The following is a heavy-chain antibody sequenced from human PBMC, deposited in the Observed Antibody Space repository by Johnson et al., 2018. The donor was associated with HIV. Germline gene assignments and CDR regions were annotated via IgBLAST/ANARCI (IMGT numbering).Heavy chain of an antibody. V-gene: IGHV3-43D*03. J-gene: IGHJ3*02. CDR1: GFTFDDYA. CDR2: ISWDGNST. CDR3: AKDMGYSSFGYGFDI. Sequence: VQLVESGGGVVQPGRSLRLSCAASGFTFDDYAMHWVRQAPGKGLEWVSLISWDGNSTYYADSVKGRFTISRENSENSLYLQLNSLRAEDTALYYCAKDMGYSSFGYGFDIWGQGTMVTVSS. D-gene: IGHD6-19*01.